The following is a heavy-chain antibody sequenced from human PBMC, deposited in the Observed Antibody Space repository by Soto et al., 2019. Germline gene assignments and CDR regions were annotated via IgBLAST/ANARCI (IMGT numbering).Heavy chain of an antibody. D-gene: IGHD3-9*01. V-gene: IGHV2-5*01. CDR2: IYWNDDK. CDR3: AHKTPGSLGVWYYFGS. CDR1: GFSLDTSSVG. Sequence: QTTLKESGPTLVKPTQTLTVTCTFSGFSLDTSSVGVGGIRQSPGKALDWLALIYWNDDKRYTPSLATRLTMTKDTAKNRGALTKTNVDPVDTATYYCAHKTPGSLGVWYYFGSWGHATLVTVSS. J-gene: IGHJ5*01.